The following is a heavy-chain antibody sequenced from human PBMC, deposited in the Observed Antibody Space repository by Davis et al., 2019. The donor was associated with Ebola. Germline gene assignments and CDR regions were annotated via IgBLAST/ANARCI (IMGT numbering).Heavy chain of an antibody. D-gene: IGHD6-19*01. V-gene: IGHV3-48*02. CDR2: IRSDSRTI. CDR1: GFNLNGYD. J-gene: IGHJ4*02. CDR3: ARDGYSNDWGDY. Sequence: GESLKISCAASGFNLNGYDLNRVRQAPGKGLEWVSYIRSDSRTIYYADSVKGRFTVSRDNAKNSLYLQMNSLKDEDTAVYYCARDGYSNDWGDYWGQGTLVTVSS.